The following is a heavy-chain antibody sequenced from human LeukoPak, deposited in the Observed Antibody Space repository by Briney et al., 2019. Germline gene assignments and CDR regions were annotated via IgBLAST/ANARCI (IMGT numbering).Heavy chain of an antibody. CDR3: AKQGDIVVVPAAMRRGYFDY. D-gene: IGHD2-2*01. J-gene: IGHJ4*02. CDR2: ISGSGGST. V-gene: IGHV3-23*01. CDR1: GFTFSSYA. Sequence: GGSLRLSCAASGFTFSSYAMSWVRQAPGKGLEGVSAISGSGGSTYYADSVKGRFTISRDNSKNTLYLQMNSLRAEDTAVYYCAKQGDIVVVPAAMRRGYFDYWGQGTLVTVSS.